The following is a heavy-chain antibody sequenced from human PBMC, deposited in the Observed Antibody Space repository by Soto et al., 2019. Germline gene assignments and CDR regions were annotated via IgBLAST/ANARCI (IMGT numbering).Heavy chain of an antibody. CDR3: TSRNRSTYYYDSSGYYYVPAFDI. V-gene: IGHV3-73*01. CDR1: GFTFSGSA. Sequence: GGSLRLSCAASGFTFSGSAMHWVRQASGKGLEWVGRIRSKANSYATAYAASVKGRFTISRDDSKNTAYLQMNSLKTEETAVYYCTSRNRSTYYYDSSGYYYVPAFDIWGQGTMVTVSS. D-gene: IGHD3-22*01. J-gene: IGHJ3*02. CDR2: IRSKANSYAT.